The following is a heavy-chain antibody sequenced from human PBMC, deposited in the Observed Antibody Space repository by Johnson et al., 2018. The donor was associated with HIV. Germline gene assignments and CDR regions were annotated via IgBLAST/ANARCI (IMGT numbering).Heavy chain of an antibody. CDR3: ARSQGGGRIVYYAFDI. D-gene: IGHD2-8*01. Sequence: QMQLVESGGGVVQPGGSLRLSCAASGFTFSSYGMHWVRQAPGKGLEWVAFIRYDGSNKYYADSVKGRFTISRDNSKNTLYLPMNSLRDEDTALYYCARSQGGGRIVYYAFDIWGQGTMVTVYS. CDR1: GFTFSSYG. CDR2: IRYDGSNK. J-gene: IGHJ3*02. V-gene: IGHV3-30*02.